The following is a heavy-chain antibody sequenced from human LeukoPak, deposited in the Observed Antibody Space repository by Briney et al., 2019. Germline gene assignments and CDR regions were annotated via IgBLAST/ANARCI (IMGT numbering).Heavy chain of an antibody. D-gene: IGHD3-10*01. J-gene: IGHJ4*02. Sequence: GRSLRLSCAASGFSFSNYGMHWGRQAPGRGLEWGAVISYDGGNKYYADSVKGRFTISRDNSKNTVHLQMNSLRAEDTAVYYCAKDFWFGEHKAPLDYWGQGTLVTVSS. CDR3: AKDFWFGEHKAPLDY. CDR1: GFSFSNYG. CDR2: ISYDGGNK. V-gene: IGHV3-30*18.